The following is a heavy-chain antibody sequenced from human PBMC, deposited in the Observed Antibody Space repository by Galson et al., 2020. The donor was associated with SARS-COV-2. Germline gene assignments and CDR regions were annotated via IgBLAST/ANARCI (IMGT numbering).Heavy chain of an antibody. Sequence: GESLKISCKTSGYSFTSFWIGWVRQMPGKGLEWMGIIYPGDSDTRYRPSFLGQVTISADKSISTAYLQWSSLRASDTATYYCATPGYTSGWTNFDYWGQGTLVTVSS. J-gene: IGHJ4*02. D-gene: IGHD6-19*01. CDR3: ATPGYTSGWTNFDY. V-gene: IGHV5-51*01. CDR1: GYSFTSFW. CDR2: IYPGDSDT.